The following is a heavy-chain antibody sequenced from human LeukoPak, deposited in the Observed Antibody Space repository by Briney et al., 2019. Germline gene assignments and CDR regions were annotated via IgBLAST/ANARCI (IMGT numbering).Heavy chain of an antibody. Sequence: GASVKVSCKVSGYTLTELSMHWVRQAPGKGLEWMGGFDPEDGETIYAQKFQGRVTMTEDTSTDTAYMELSSLRSEDTAVYYCSANYYDSSGSIDYWGQGTLVTVSS. J-gene: IGHJ4*02. D-gene: IGHD3-22*01. CDR1: GYTLTELS. CDR3: SANYYDSSGSIDY. V-gene: IGHV1-24*01. CDR2: FDPEDGET.